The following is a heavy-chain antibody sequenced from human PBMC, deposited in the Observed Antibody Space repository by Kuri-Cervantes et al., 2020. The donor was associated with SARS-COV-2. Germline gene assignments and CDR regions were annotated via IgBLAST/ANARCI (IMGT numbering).Heavy chain of an antibody. CDR2: ILFSDDEK. CDR1: GFSLRDAAMG. J-gene: IGHJ6*02. D-gene: IGHD4-17*01. V-gene: IGHV2-26*01. CDR3: ARVPTVTIGSPYYYYGLDV. Sequence: SGPTLVKPTETLTLTCTVSGFSLRDAAMGVSWIRLPPGKALEWLAHILFSDDEKSYSTSLKSRLTISKDPSKRQVVLTMTNVDPVDTATYFCARVPTVTIGSPYYYYGLDVWGQGTTVTVSS.